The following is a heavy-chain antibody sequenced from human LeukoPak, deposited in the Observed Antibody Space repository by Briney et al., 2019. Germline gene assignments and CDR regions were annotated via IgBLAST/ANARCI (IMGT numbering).Heavy chain of an antibody. J-gene: IGHJ3*02. CDR3: ASQLPRYFDWPVPPSDAFDI. CDR1: GGSISSYY. Sequence: PSETLSLTCTVSGGSISSYYWSWIRQPPGKGLEWIGYIYYSGSTNYNPSLKSRVTISVDTSKNQFSLKLSSVTAADTAVYYCASQLPRYFDWPVPPSDAFDIWGQGTMVTVSS. V-gene: IGHV4-59*01. D-gene: IGHD3-9*01. CDR2: IYYSGST.